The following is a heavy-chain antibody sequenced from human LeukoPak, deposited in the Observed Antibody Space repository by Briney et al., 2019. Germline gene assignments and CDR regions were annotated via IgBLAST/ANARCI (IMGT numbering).Heavy chain of an antibody. CDR3: ARDPYCSSTSCPGHYYYGMDV. D-gene: IGHD2-2*01. CDR2: IIPIFGTA. V-gene: IGHV1-69*13. J-gene: IGHJ6*02. Sequence: SVKVSCKASGGTFSSYAISWVRQAPGQGLEWMGGIIPIFGTANYAQKFQGRVTITADESTSTAYMELSSLRSEDTAVYYCARDPYCSSTSCPGHYYYGMDVWGQGTTVTISS. CDR1: GGTFSSYA.